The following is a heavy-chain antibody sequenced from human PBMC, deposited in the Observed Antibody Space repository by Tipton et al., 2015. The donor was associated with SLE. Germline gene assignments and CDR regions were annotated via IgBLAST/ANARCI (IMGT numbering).Heavy chain of an antibody. J-gene: IGHJ4*02. Sequence: LSLTCTVSGGSISGYYWSWIRQPPGKGLEWVANIKQDGSEKYYVDSVRGRFTISRDNAKNSLYLQMNSLRAEDTAVYYCARGSQQLVHWGQGTLVTVSS. D-gene: IGHD6-13*01. CDR1: GGSISGYY. CDR3: ARGSQQLVH. V-gene: IGHV3-7*01. CDR2: IKQDGSEK.